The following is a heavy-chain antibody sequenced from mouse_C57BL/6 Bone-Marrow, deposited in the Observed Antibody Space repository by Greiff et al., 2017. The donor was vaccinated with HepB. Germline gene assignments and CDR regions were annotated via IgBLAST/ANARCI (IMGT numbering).Heavy chain of an antibody. CDR2: IYPGSGST. V-gene: IGHV1-55*01. CDR1: GYTFTSYW. J-gene: IGHJ2*01. Sequence: QVQLKQPGAELVKPGASVKMSCKASGYTFTSYWITWVKQRPGQGLEWIGDIYPGSGSTNYNEKFKSKATLTVDTSSSTAYMQLSSLTSEDSAVYYCARGAYYYGSSYRFDYWGQGTTLTVSS. CDR3: ARGAYYYGSSYRFDY. D-gene: IGHD1-1*01.